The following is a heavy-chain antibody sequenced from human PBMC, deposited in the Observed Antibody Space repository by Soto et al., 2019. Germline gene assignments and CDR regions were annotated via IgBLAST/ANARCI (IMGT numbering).Heavy chain of an antibody. D-gene: IGHD6-6*01. V-gene: IGHV1-46*03. CDR2: INPNGGST. Sequence: QVQLVQPGAEVKKPGASVKFSCKASGYIFTNFSIHWVRQAPGQGLEWIGIINPNGGSTNYAQNYQGRVTMTTDTSTITVYMDLSSLRSEDTAVDYCTRGLASGDYGGQGTLITVSS. J-gene: IGHJ4*02. CDR3: TRGLASGDY. CDR1: GYIFTNFS.